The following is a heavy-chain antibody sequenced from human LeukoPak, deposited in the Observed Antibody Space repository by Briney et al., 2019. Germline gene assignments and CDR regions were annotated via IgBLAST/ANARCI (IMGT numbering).Heavy chain of an antibody. J-gene: IGHJ4*02. V-gene: IGHV4-39*01. CDR3: ISHVIDY. CDR1: GGSISGSSHY. CDR2: IFYAGST. Sequence: SETLSLTCTVPGGSISGSSHYWGWIRQPPGKGLEWIGSIFYAGSTYYNPSLKSRVTISVDTSKNQFSLKLSSVSAADTAVYYCISHVIDYWGQRTLVTVSS.